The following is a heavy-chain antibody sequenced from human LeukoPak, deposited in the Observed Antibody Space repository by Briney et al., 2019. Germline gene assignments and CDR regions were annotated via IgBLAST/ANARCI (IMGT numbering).Heavy chain of an antibody. CDR1: GYTFTGYY. Sequence: GASVKVSCKASGYTFTGYYMHWVRQAPGQGLEWMGWINPNSGGTNYAQKFQGRVTMTRDTSISTAYMELSRLRSDDTAVYYCARAPWFGEYITDYWGQGTLVTVSS. CDR2: INPNSGGT. D-gene: IGHD3-10*01. V-gene: IGHV1-2*02. CDR3: ARAPWFGEYITDY. J-gene: IGHJ4*02.